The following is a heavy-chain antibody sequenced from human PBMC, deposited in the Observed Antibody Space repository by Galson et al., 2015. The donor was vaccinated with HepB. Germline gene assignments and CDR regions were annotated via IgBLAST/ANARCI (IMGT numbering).Heavy chain of an antibody. CDR3: ARDGSGNVPLDY. Sequence: SVKVSCKASGYTFTSYAMHWVRQAPGQRLEWMGWINAGNGNTKYSQKFQGRVTITRDTSASTAYMELSSLRSEDTAVYYCARDGSGNVPLDYWGQGTLVTVSS. CDR1: GYTFTSYA. D-gene: IGHD3-10*01. J-gene: IGHJ4*02. CDR2: INAGNGNT. V-gene: IGHV1-3*01.